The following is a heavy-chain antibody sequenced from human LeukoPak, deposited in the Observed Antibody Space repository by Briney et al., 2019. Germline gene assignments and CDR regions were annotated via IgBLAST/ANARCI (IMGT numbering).Heavy chain of an antibody. J-gene: IGHJ4*02. V-gene: IGHV4-34*01. CDR3: TTTGSSSSTDY. CDR2: INHSGST. Sequence: PSETLSLTCAVYGGSFSGYYWSWIRQPPGKGLEWIGEINHSGSTNYNPSLKSRVTISVDTSKNQFSLKLSSVTAADTAVYYCTTTGSSSSTDYWGQGTLVTVSS. D-gene: IGHD6-6*01. CDR1: GGSFSGYY.